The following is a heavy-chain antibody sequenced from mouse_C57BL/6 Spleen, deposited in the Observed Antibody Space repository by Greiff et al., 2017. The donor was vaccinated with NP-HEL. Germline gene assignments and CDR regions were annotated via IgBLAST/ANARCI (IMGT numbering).Heavy chain of an antibody. CDR1: GYAFSSSW. CDR2: IYPGDGDT. J-gene: IGHJ2*01. Sequence: QVQLKESGPELVKPGASVKISCKASGYAFSSSWMNWVKQRPGKGLEWIGRIYPGDGDTNYNGKFKGKATLTADKSSSTAYMQLSSLTSEDSAVYFCAREGLRGGGYFDYWGQGTTLTVSS. CDR3: AREGLRGGGYFDY. D-gene: IGHD2-4*01. V-gene: IGHV1-82*01.